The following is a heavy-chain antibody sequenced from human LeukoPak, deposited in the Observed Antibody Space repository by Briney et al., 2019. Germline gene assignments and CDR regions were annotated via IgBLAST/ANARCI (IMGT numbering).Heavy chain of an antibody. Sequence: GGSLRLSCVVSGISLSNYAMTWVRQAPGKGLEWVSAISGSGGSTYYADSVKGRFTISRDNSKNTLYLQMNSLRAEDTAVYYCAKALASGWYGYYFDYWGQGTLVTVSS. J-gene: IGHJ4*02. CDR3: AKALASGWYGYYFDY. CDR2: ISGSGGST. CDR1: GISLSNYA. V-gene: IGHV3-23*01. D-gene: IGHD6-19*01.